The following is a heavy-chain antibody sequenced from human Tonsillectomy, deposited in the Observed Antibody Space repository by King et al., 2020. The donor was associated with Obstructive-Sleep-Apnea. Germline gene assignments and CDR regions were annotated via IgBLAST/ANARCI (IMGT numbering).Heavy chain of an antibody. CDR2: ISSSGSTI. Sequence: VQLVESGGGLVKPGGSLRLSCASSGFTFSDYYMSWLRQAPGKGLEWGCYISSSGSTIYYADSVKVRFTISRDNAKNSLYLQMNSLRAEATAVYYCARDHRTPGAFDIWGQGTMLTVSS. CDR3: ARDHRTPGAFDI. CDR1: GFTFSDYY. J-gene: IGHJ3*02. V-gene: IGHV3-11*01. D-gene: IGHD2-2*01.